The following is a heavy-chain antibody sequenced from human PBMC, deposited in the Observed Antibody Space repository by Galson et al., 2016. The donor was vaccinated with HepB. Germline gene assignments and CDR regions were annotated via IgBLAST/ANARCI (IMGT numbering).Heavy chain of an antibody. CDR1: GYTFTTYA. CDR3: ARDGNEGAAAGPSGVCDYGMDV. CDR2: INTGSGYT. V-gene: IGHV1-3*04. Sequence: SVKVSCKASGYTFTTYAIHWVCQAPGQRLEWMGWINTGSGYTKYSQTFQDRVTISRDTSADIVFMDVGSLTSEDTAVYYCARDGNEGAAAGPSGVCDYGMDVWGQGTRVTVSS. D-gene: IGHD6-13*01. J-gene: IGHJ6*02.